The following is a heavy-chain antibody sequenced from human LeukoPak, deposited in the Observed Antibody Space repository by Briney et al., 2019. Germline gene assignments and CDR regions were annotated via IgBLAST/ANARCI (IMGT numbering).Heavy chain of an antibody. D-gene: IGHD5-12*01. CDR3: AKSLGYHSYFDY. CDR2: ISSSGTST. CDR1: GFTFSSYA. J-gene: IGHJ4*02. Sequence: GGSLRLSCAASGFTFSSYATNWVRQAPGKGLEWVSAISSSGTSTYYADADSVKGRLTISRDNSKNTLYLQMNSLRAEDTAVYYCAKSLGYHSYFDYWGQGTLVTVSS. V-gene: IGHV3-23*01.